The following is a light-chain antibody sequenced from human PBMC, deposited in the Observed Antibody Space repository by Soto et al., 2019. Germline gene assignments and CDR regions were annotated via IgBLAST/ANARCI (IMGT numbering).Light chain of an antibody. V-gene: IGLV2-8*01. CDR1: YSDIGAYNY. J-gene: IGLJ1*01. Sequence: QSVLTQPPSASGSPGQSVTIPCTGTYSDIGAYNYVSWYQQRPGKAPKLMIYEVNKRPSGVPDRFSGSKSGNTASLTVSGLQDEDEADYYCSSYAGSSNVFGTGTKVTVL. CDR2: EVN. CDR3: SSYAGSSNV.